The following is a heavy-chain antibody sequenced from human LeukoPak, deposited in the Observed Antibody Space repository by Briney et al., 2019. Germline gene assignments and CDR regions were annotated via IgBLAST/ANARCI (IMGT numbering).Heavy chain of an antibody. CDR3: AKEGRSSTPGY. CDR1: GFTFSSYG. CDR2: IWYDGRNK. Sequence: PGKSLRLSRAASGFTFSSYGMHWVRQAPGKGLEWVAVIWYDGRNKHYADSVKGRFTISRDNAKNSLYLQMNSLRAEDTAVYYCAKEGRSSTPGYWGQGTLVTVSS. V-gene: IGHV3-33*03. J-gene: IGHJ4*02. D-gene: IGHD6-6*01.